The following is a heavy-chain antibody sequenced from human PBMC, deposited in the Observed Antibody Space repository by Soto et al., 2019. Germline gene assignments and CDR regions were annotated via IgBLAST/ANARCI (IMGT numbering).Heavy chain of an antibody. J-gene: IGHJ4*02. D-gene: IGHD5-18*01. CDR3: AREGYSFRFREPSYATDY. CDR2: ISAYNGNT. V-gene: IGHV1-18*01. Sequence: ASVKVSCKASGYTFTSYGISWVRQAPGQGLEWMGWISAYNGNTNYAQSLQGRVTMTTDTSTSTAYMELKSLRSDDTAMYYCAREGYSFRFREPSYATDYSGPGTLVTLAS. CDR1: GYTFTSYG.